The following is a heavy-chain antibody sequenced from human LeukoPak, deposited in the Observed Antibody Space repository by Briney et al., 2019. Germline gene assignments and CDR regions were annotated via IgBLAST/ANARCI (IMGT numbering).Heavy chain of an antibody. CDR3: ARVHLEPGAFDI. V-gene: IGHV4-38-2*02. J-gene: IGHJ4*02. CDR1: GYSISSGYY. CDR2: IYHSGST. Sequence: SETLSLTCTVSGYSISSGYYWGWIRQPPGKGLEWIGSIYHSGSTYYNPSLKSRVTISVDTSKNQFSLKLSSVTAADTAVYYCARVHLEPGAFDIWGQGTLVTVSS. D-gene: IGHD3-3*01.